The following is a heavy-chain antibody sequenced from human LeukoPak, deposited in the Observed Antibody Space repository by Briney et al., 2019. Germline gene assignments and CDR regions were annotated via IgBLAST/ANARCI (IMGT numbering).Heavy chain of an antibody. CDR2: IYHSGST. CDR3: ARGSIAAAGTVDY. D-gene: IGHD6-13*01. CDR1: GGSISSGGYY. J-gene: IGHJ4*02. Sequence: SETLSLTCTVSGGSISSGGYYWSCIRQPPGKGLEWIGYIYHSGSTYYNPSLKSRVTISVDRSKNQFSLKLSSVTAADTAVYYCARGSIAAAGTVDYWGQGTLVTVSS. V-gene: IGHV4-30-2*01.